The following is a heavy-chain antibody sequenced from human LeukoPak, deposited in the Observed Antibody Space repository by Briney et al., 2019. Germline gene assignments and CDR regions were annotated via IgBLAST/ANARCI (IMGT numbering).Heavy chain of an antibody. V-gene: IGHV3-23*01. Sequence: GGSLRLSCAASGFTFRNYAMSWLRQAPGKGLEWVSVISGSGGSTYYADSVKGRFTISRDNSKNTLYLQMNSLRAEDTAVYYCAKHSYDFWSGTDYWGQGTLVTVSS. J-gene: IGHJ4*02. CDR2: ISGSGGST. CDR3: AKHSYDFWSGTDY. CDR1: GFTFRNYA. D-gene: IGHD3-3*01.